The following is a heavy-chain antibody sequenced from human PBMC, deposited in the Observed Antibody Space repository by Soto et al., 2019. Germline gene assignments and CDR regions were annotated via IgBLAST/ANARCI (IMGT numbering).Heavy chain of an antibody. CDR3: ARHRYGSGSLYNWFDP. V-gene: IGHV4-59*01. D-gene: IGHD3-10*01. J-gene: IGHJ5*02. CDR2: IYYSGST. CDR1: GGSISGYF. Sequence: SETLSLTCTVSGGSISGYFWSWMRQPPGKELEWIGYIYYSGSTNYNPSLKSRITMSVDSSKNQFSLKLSSVTAADTAVYYCARHRYGSGSLYNWFDPWGQGTLVTAPQ.